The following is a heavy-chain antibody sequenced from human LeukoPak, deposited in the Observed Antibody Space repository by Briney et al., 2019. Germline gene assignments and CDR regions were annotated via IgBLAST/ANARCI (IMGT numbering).Heavy chain of an antibody. CDR1: GGNFNNFA. J-gene: IGHJ3*02. CDR3: ARDSGHAVLVPRGFDI. CDR2: IIPLSGTA. D-gene: IGHD2-8*02. Sequence: SAKVSCKASGGNFNNFAVTWVRQAPGQGLVWVGRIIPLSGTANFAQEFQGRVSITADKSTSTAYMELRSLRSEDTAVYYCARDSGHAVLVPRGFDIWGQGTMVTVSS. V-gene: IGHV1-69*06.